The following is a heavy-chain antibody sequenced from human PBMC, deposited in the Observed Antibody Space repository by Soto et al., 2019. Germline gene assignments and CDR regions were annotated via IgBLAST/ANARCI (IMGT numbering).Heavy chain of an antibody. CDR2: IISTGIST. Sequence: EVQILESGGGLIQPGGSLRLSCAASGFSFSTFAMTWVRQAPGKGLEWVSTIISTGISTYYVDSVKGRFTISRANSKNTLYLQMNSLRAEDSAVYYCAKGNYGDYGGFDPWGQGTLVTVSS. V-gene: IGHV3-23*01. CDR1: GFSFSTFA. D-gene: IGHD4-17*01. J-gene: IGHJ5*02. CDR3: AKGNYGDYGGFDP.